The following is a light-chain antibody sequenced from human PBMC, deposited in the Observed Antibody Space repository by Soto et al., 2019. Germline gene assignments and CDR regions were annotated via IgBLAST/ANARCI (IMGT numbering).Light chain of an antibody. J-gene: IGLJ2*01. Sequence: QSVLTQPPSTSGTPGQRVTISCSGSSSNIGSNTVHWYQQIPGTAPKLLIYTNNQRSSGVSDRFSGSKSGTSASLVISGLQSEDEADYYCATWDNGLTGVVFGGGTQLTVL. CDR3: ATWDNGLTGVV. V-gene: IGLV1-44*01. CDR1: SSNIGSNT. CDR2: TNN.